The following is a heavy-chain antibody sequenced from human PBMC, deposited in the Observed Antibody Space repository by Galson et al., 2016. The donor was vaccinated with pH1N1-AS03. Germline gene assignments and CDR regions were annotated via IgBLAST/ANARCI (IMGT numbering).Heavy chain of an antibody. V-gene: IGHV1-3*01. CDR1: GYTFTNYA. Sequence: SVKVSCKASGYTFTNYAVHWVRQAPGQRLEWMGWINADNTDTKYSQKFQDRVTITWDTFATTAYMELSSLRSEDTAVYYCARTNYYHSSGDYWGQGTLVTVSS. CDR2: INADNTDT. CDR3: ARTNYYHSSGDY. J-gene: IGHJ4*02. D-gene: IGHD3-22*01.